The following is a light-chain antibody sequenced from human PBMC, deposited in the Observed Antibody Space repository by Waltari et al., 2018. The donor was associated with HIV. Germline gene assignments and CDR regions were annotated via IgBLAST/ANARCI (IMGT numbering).Light chain of an antibody. Sequence: SSELTQDTAVSVALGQTVRITCQGDSLRSYYASWYQQKPGQAPVLVIYGKNNRPSGIPDRFSGSSSGNTASVTITGDQAEDEADYYCNSRDSSGNHVVFGGGTKLTVL. CDR1: SLRSYY. CDR3: NSRDSSGNHVV. J-gene: IGLJ2*01. V-gene: IGLV3-19*01. CDR2: GKN.